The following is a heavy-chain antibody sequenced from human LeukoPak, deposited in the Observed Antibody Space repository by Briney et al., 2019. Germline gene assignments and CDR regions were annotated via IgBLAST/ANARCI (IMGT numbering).Heavy chain of an antibody. CDR2: IYNSGNT. D-gene: IGHD3-10*01. Sequence: SETLSLTRTLSGGSLSSGSYYWSWIRQPAGKGLEWVGRIYNSGNTHYKPSLNSRVTISVDTSKNQYSLKLNSVTAADTAVYYCARSGTYYNNWFDPWGQGTLVTVSS. CDR3: ARSGTYYNNWFDP. V-gene: IGHV4-61*02. J-gene: IGHJ5*02. CDR1: GGSLSSGSYY.